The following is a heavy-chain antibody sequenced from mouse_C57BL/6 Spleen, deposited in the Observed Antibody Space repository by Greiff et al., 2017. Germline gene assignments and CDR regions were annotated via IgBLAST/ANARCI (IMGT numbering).Heavy chain of an antibody. D-gene: IGHD1-1*01. CDR1: GYAFSSYW. V-gene: IGHV1-80*01. CDR2: IYPGDGDT. Sequence: VQLQQSGAELVKPGASVKISCKASGYAFSSYWMNWVKQRPGKGLEWIGQIYPGDGDTNYNGKFKGKATLTADKSSSTAYMQLSSLTSEDSAVYFCARKHYGSSWFAYWGQGTLVTVSA. J-gene: IGHJ3*01. CDR3: ARKHYGSSWFAY.